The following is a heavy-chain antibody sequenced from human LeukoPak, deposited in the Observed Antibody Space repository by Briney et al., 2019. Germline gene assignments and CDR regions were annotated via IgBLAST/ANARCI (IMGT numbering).Heavy chain of an antibody. CDR2: IYYSGST. CDR1: GGSISSSSYY. D-gene: IGHD6-13*01. Sequence: SETLSLTCTVSGGSISSSSYYWGWIRQPPGKGLEWIGRIYYSGSTHYNPSLKSRVTISADTPKNQFSLKLSSVTAADTAVYYCAEIVIAAAGTHYYGMDVWGQGTTVTVSS. J-gene: IGHJ6*02. V-gene: IGHV4-39*07. CDR3: AEIVIAAAGTHYYGMDV.